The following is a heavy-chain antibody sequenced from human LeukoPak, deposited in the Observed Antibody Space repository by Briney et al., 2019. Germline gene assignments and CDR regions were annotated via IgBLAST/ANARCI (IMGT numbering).Heavy chain of an antibody. CDR1: GGSISNYY. V-gene: IGHV4-4*07. Sequence: SETLSITCTVSGGSISNYYSSWIRQPAGKGLEWIGRIFASGSTDYNPSLKSRVTMSVDTSKNQFSLNLSSVTAADTAVYYCARGSVPATIWGQGTLVTVSS. J-gene: IGHJ4*02. CDR2: IFASGST. D-gene: IGHD2-2*01. CDR3: ARGSVPATI.